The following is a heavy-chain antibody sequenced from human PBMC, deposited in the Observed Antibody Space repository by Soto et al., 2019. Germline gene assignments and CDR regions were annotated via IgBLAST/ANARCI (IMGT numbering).Heavy chain of an antibody. CDR1: GYTLTELS. CDR3: APQLFPDYADAWATFRPADY. J-gene: IGHJ4*02. CDR2: FDAEDGAA. Sequence: QVELVQSGAEVKKPGASVKVSCKVSGYTLTELSMHWVRQAPGKGLGWMGVFDAEDGAASYAQNFQGRVTMTVDTSTDTAYMEVTSLRSEDTAVYYCAPQLFPDYADAWATFRPADYWGQGTQVTVSS. D-gene: IGHD3-16*02. V-gene: IGHV1-24*01.